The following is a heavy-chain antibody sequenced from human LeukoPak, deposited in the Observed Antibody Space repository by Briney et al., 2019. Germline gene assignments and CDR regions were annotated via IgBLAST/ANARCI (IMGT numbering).Heavy chain of an antibody. Sequence: GGSLRLSCAASGFRFSTYGMHWVRQAPGKGLEWVSSISSSSSYIYYADSVKGRFTISRDNAKNSLYLQMNSLRAEDTAVYYCARGEFDPWGQGTLVTVSS. CDR1: GFRFSTYG. CDR2: ISSSSSYI. J-gene: IGHJ5*02. CDR3: ARGEFDP. V-gene: IGHV3-21*01.